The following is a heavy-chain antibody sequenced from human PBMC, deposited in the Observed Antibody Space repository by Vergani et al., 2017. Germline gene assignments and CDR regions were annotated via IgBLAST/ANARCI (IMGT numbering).Heavy chain of an antibody. V-gene: IGHV3-11*04. CDR3: AKISLPSDIVVVPAAINWYFDL. CDR1: GFTFSDYY. J-gene: IGHJ2*01. Sequence: QVQLVESGGGLVKPGGSLRLSCAASGFTFSDYYMSWIRQAPGKGLEWVSYISSSSSTIYYADSVKGRFTISRDNAKHTLYLQINSLRAEDTAVYYCAKISLPSDIVVVPAAINWYFDLGGRGTLVTVSS. CDR2: ISSSSSTI. D-gene: IGHD2-2*02.